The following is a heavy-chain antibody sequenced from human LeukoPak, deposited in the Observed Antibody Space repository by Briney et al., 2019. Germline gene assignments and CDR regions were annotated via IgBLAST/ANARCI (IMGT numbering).Heavy chain of an antibody. D-gene: IGHD1-7*01. V-gene: IGHV6-1*01. CDR2: TFYRSKWYN. CDR3: ARSGGTAIGNYERATFGY. CDR1: GDSVSSNSAA. J-gene: IGHJ4*02. Sequence: SQTLSLTCDISGDSVSSNSAAWNWIRQSPSRGLEWLGRTFYRSKWYNEYEVSLKSRLTIHADTSKNHFSLQLNSVTPEDTAVYYCARSGGTAIGNYERATFGYWGQGTLVTVSS.